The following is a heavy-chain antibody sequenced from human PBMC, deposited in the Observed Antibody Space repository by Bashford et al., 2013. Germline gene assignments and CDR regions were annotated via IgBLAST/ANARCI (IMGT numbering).Heavy chain of an antibody. Sequence: SETLSLTCTVSGGSISNTSYYWGWIRQPPGKGLEWIGSIYYSESTYYNPSLKNRVTISVDTSKNQFSLKVSSVTAADTAVYYCAREGNTASPYYNYYGLDVWGQGTTVTVSS. CDR3: AREGNTASPYYNYYGLDV. V-gene: IGHV4-39*07. CDR2: IYYSEST. D-gene: IGHD5-18*01. CDR1: GGSISNTSYY. J-gene: IGHJ6*02.